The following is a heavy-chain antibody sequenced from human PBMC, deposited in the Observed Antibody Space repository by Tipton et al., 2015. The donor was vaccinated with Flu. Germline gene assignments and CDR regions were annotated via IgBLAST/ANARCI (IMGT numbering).Heavy chain of an antibody. CDR2: IKQDGSEK. Sequence: LSLTCAVNGGSFSGYYWSWVRQAPGKGLEWVANIKQDGSEKYYVDSVKGRFIISRDNAKNSLYLQMNSLRSEDTAVYYCARAWAAAGSAWGQGTLVTVSS. CDR3: ARAWAAAGSA. CDR1: GGSFSGYY. J-gene: IGHJ5*02. V-gene: IGHV3-7*01. D-gene: IGHD6-13*01.